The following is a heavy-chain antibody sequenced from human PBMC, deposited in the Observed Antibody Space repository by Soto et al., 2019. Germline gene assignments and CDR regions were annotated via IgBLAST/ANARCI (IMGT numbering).Heavy chain of an antibody. D-gene: IGHD6-19*01. CDR3: ARGPKSSGWYGHPTTRFDP. Sequence: PSETLSLTCTVSGGSISSGGYYWSWIRQHPGKGLEWIGYIYYSGSTYYNPSLKSRVTISVDTSKNQFSLKLSSVTAADTAVYYCARGPKSSGWYGHPTTRFDPWGQGTLVTVSS. V-gene: IGHV4-31*03. CDR2: IYYSGST. CDR1: GGSISSGGYY. J-gene: IGHJ5*02.